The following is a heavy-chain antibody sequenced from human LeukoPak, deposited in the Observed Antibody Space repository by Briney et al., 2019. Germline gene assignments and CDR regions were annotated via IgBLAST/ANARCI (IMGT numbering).Heavy chain of an antibody. Sequence: GESLKISCKGPGYSFTSYWIGWVRQMPGKGLEWMGIIYPGDSDTRYSPSFQGQVTISADKSISTAYLQWSSLKASDTAMYYCATYYYDSSGYSGAFDIWGQGTMVTVSS. CDR3: ATYYYDSSGYSGAFDI. V-gene: IGHV5-51*01. J-gene: IGHJ3*02. D-gene: IGHD3-22*01. CDR1: GYSFTSYW. CDR2: IYPGDSDT.